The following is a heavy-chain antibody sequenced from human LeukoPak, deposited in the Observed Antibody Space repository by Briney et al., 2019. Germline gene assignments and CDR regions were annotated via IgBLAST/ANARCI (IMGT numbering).Heavy chain of an antibody. Sequence: GGSLRLSCAASGFTFSNYAMGWVRQAPGKGLEWVSDVRGSGGSTYYADSVKGRFTISRDNSKKTLYLQMNSLRAEDTAVYYCARKVGATVDWGQGTLVTVSS. D-gene: IGHD1-26*01. CDR3: ARKVGATVD. CDR1: GFTFSNYA. CDR2: VRGSGGST. V-gene: IGHV3-23*01. J-gene: IGHJ4*02.